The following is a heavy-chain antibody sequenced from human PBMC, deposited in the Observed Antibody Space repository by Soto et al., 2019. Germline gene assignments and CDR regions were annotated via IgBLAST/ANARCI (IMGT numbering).Heavy chain of an antibody. CDR2: ISSSSSHI. CDR3: ARAGDYDYVWGSYRIDDAFDI. CDR1: GFTFSSYS. Sequence: EVQLVESGGGLVKPGGSLRLSCAASGFTFSSYSMNWVRQAPGKGLEWVSSISSSSSHIYYADSVKGRFTISRDNAKNSLYLQMNSLRAEDTAVYYCARAGDYDYVWGSYRIDDAFDIWGQGTMVTVSS. V-gene: IGHV3-21*01. J-gene: IGHJ3*02. D-gene: IGHD3-16*02.